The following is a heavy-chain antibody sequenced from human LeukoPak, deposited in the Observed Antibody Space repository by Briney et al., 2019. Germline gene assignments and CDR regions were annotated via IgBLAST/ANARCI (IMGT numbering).Heavy chain of an antibody. CDR2: ISGDGGST. J-gene: IGHJ5*02. Sequence: PGGSLRLSCAASGFTFDDYAMHWVRQAPGKGLEWVSLISGDGGSTYYADSVKGRFTISRDNSKNSLYLQMNSLRTEDTALYYCAKDIVDTAMGRGGNWLDPWGQGTLVTVSS. V-gene: IGHV3-43*02. D-gene: IGHD5-18*01. CDR1: GFTFDDYA. CDR3: AKDIVDTAMGRGGNWLDP.